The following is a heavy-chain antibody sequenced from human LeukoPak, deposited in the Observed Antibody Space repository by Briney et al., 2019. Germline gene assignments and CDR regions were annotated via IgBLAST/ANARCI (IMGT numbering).Heavy chain of an antibody. J-gene: IGHJ5*02. Sequence: SQTLSLTCTVSGGSISSYYWRWIRQPPGKGLEWIGYIDYSGSSNYNPSRKSRATIPVDTSKNQFTLKRSSVTAADTAVYYCASCITMVRGVIREGWFDPWGQGTLVTVSS. D-gene: IGHD3-10*01. V-gene: IGHV4-59*01. CDR2: IDYSGSS. CDR3: ASCITMVRGVIREGWFDP. CDR1: GGSISSYY.